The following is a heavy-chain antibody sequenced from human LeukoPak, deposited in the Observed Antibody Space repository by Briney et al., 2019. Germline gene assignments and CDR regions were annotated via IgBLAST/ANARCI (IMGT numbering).Heavy chain of an antibody. Sequence: SETLSLTCTVSGGSISSGDYYWSWIRQPPGKGLEWIGYIYYSGSTYYNPSLKSRVTISVDTSKNQFSLKLSSVTAADTAVYCCARDIVMASVDVWGQGTTVTVSS. CDR3: ARDIVMASVDV. CDR1: GGSISSGDYY. D-gene: IGHD3-22*01. J-gene: IGHJ6*02. V-gene: IGHV4-30-4*01. CDR2: IYYSGST.